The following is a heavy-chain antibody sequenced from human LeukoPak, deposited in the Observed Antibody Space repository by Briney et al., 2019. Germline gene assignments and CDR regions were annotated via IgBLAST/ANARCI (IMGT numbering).Heavy chain of an antibody. V-gene: IGHV3-23*01. CDR2: ISGSGGST. CDR1: RFTFSSYA. D-gene: IGHD6-13*01. Sequence: GGSLRLSCAASRFTFSSYAMSWVRQAPGKGLEWVSAISGSGGSTYYADSVKGRFTISRDNSKNTLYLQMNSLRAEDTAVYYCARDRVAAAGSFGYWGQGTLVTVSS. J-gene: IGHJ4*02. CDR3: ARDRVAAAGSFGY.